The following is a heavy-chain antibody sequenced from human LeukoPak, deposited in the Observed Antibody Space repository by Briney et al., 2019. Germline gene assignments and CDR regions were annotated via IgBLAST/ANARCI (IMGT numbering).Heavy chain of an antibody. Sequence: GGSPRLSCAASGFTFSSYGMHWVRQAPGEGLEWVAVIWYDGSSKYYADSVKGRFTISRDNSENTLYLQMNSLRAEDTAVYYCAKEKASGVVGYWGQGTLVTVSS. V-gene: IGHV3-30*02. CDR1: GFTFSSYG. CDR2: IWYDGSSK. J-gene: IGHJ4*02. D-gene: IGHD3-10*01. CDR3: AKEKASGVVGY.